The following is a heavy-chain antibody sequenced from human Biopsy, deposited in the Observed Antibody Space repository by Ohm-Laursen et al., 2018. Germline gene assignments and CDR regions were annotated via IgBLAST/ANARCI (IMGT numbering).Heavy chain of an antibody. D-gene: IGHD4-17*01. CDR1: GGSLSSYS. V-gene: IGHV4-4*07. CDR2: IYSSGRT. CDR3: ARDAYGDYDTYY. J-gene: IGHJ6*03. Sequence: SGTLSLTCTVSGGSLSSYSWSWIRQPADKGLEYIGRIYSSGRTFYNPSLKSRVTMSVATSDNQFSLKLSSVTAADTAVYFCARDAYGDYDTYY.